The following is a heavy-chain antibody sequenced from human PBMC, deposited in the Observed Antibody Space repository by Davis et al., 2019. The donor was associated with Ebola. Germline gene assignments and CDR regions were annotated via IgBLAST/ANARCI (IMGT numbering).Heavy chain of an antibody. CDR1: GGSFSGYY. CDR2: INHSGST. V-gene: IGHV4-34*01. J-gene: IGHJ5*02. CDR3: ARHDCSSTSCYSNWFDP. Sequence: MPGGSLRLSCAVYGGSFSGYYWSWIRQPPGKGLEWIGEINHSGSTNYNPSLKSRVTISVDTSKNQFSLKLSSVTAADTAVYYCARHDCSSTSCYSNWFDPWGQGTLVTVSS. D-gene: IGHD2-2*02.